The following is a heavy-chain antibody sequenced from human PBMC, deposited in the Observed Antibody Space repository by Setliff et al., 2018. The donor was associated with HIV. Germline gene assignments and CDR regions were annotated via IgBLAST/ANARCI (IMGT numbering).Heavy chain of an antibody. Sequence: PSETLSLTCTVSGGSISSSSYYWGWIRQPPGKGLEWIAYIYYSGSTNYNPSLKSRATISIDTSKNQFSLKLSSVTAADTAVYYCSRGVWAFDFWGQGAQVTVSS. CDR3: SRGVWAFDF. V-gene: IGHV4-61*05. J-gene: IGHJ4*02. CDR1: GGSISSSSYY. D-gene: IGHD3-16*01. CDR2: IYYSGST.